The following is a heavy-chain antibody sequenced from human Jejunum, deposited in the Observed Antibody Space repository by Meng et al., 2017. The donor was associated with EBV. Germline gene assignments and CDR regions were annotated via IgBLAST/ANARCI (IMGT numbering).Heavy chain of an antibody. CDR2: IYYSGSA. Sequence: LDRQEAGSVPVNASTHLSLTCAVSDGSISSGGYSWHWIRQPPGKGLQWIGYIYYSGSAFYTPSLKSRVTLSVDRSKNQFSLNLSSVTAADTAVYYCARGAYFDYWGQGTLVTVSS. V-gene: IGHV4-30-2*01. CDR3: ARGAYFDY. CDR1: DGSISSGGYS. J-gene: IGHJ4*02.